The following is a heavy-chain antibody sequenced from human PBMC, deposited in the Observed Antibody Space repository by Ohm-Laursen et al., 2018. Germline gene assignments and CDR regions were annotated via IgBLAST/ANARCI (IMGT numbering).Heavy chain of an antibody. J-gene: IGHJ3*02. V-gene: IGHV4-59*08. CDR3: ARHADRYQETHAFDI. CDR1: GGSISSYY. Sequence: GTLSLTCTVSGGSISSYYWSWIRQPPGKGLEWIGYIYYSGSTKYNPSLKSRVTISVDTSKNQFSLKLSSVTAADTAVYYRARHADRYQETHAFDIWGQGTMVTVSS. D-gene: IGHD1-14*01. CDR2: IYYSGST.